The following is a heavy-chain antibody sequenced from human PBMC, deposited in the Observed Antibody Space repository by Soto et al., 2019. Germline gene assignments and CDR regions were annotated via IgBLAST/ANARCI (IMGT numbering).Heavy chain of an antibody. CDR1: GYSFTSYW. CDR3: AVNIVVVPAAICYYYGMDV. D-gene: IGHD2-2*01. Sequence: GESLKISCKGSGYSFTSYWISWVRQMPGKGLEWMGRIDPSDSYTNYSPSFQGHVTISADKSISTAYLQWSSLKASDTAMYYCAVNIVVVPAAICYYYGMDVWGHVKTVTVSS. CDR2: IDPSDSYT. V-gene: IGHV5-10-1*01. J-gene: IGHJ6*02.